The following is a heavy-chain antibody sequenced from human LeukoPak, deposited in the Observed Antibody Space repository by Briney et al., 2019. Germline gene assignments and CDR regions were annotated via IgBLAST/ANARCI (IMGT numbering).Heavy chain of an antibody. Sequence: PSETLSLTCTVSGGSISSYYWSWIRQPPGKGLEWIGYIYYSGSTNYNPSLKSRVTISVDTSKNQFSLKLSSVTAADTAVYYCARLGEWSKDFDYWGQGTLVTVSS. J-gene: IGHJ4*02. CDR1: GGSISSYY. CDR3: ARLGEWSKDFDY. CDR2: IYYSGST. D-gene: IGHD3-3*01. V-gene: IGHV4-59*08.